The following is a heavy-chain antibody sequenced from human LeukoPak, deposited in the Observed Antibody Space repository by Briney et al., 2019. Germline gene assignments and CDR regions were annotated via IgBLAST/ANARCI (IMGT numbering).Heavy chain of an antibody. Sequence: ASVKVSCKASGGTFSSYAISWVRQAPGQGLEWMGGIIPIFGTANYAQKFQGRVTMTRDTSLSTAFMELTGLTSDDTAVYFCAREPPYTGHCDITTCDVSRFDLWGQGTLVTVSS. CDR2: IIPIFGTA. J-gene: IGHJ4*02. D-gene: IGHD2-2*01. CDR1: GGTFSSYA. V-gene: IGHV1-69*06. CDR3: AREPPYTGHCDITTCDVSRFDL.